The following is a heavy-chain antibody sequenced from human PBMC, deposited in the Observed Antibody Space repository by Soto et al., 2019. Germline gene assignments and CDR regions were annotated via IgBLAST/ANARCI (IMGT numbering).Heavy chain of an antibody. CDR2: ISTGGAAI. V-gene: IGHV3-48*03. D-gene: IGHD2-21*01. CDR1: GFTFLGFE. J-gene: IGHJ4*02. CDR3: ARQIVAGGYFDF. Sequence: EGSLRLSCIGSGFTFLGFEMNWVRQAPGKGLEWLSYISTGGAAIFYADSVKGRFTISRDNAKNSLFLQMSSLRAEDTAIYYCARQIVAGGYFDFWGQGTPVTVSS.